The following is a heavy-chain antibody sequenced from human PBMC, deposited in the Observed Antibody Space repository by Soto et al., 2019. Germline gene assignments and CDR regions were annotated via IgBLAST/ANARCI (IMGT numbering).Heavy chain of an antibody. D-gene: IGHD2-15*01. CDR2: ISGTRNII. Sequence: EVQLVESGGGLVQPGRSLRLSCAASGFTFYDFAMHWVRQAPGKGLEWVSRISGTRNIIDYADSVKGRFIISRDNAKNSLYLQMDSLGPEETAFYYCVKDMYEGSSGGSLDYWGQGTLVTVSS. CDR1: GFTFYDFA. CDR3: VKDMYEGSSGGSLDY. V-gene: IGHV3-9*01. J-gene: IGHJ4*02.